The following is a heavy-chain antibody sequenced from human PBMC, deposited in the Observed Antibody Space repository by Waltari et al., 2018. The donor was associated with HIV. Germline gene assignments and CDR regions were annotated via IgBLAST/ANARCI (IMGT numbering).Heavy chain of an antibody. J-gene: IGHJ4*02. CDR1: GFIFKDFG. V-gene: IGHV3-23*01. CDR3: AKDLYCGVGTCYSRVSDY. D-gene: IGHD2-21*01. Sequence: EIQLLEFGGDLVQPGGSLRLSCRTSGFIFKDFGLTWVRQAPGKGLEWVSSVSAIGDDSHYADSWKGRFTVSRDKSTNTLFLQMNSLRVEDTAIYYCAKDLYCGVGTCYSRVSDYWGRGTLVTVSS. CDR2: VSAIGDDS.